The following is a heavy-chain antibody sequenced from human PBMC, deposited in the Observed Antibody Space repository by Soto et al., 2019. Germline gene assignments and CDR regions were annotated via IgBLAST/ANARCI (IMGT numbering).Heavy chain of an antibody. Sequence: ASVKVSCKASGGTFSSYAISWVRQAPGQGLEWMGGIIPIFGTANYAQKFQGRVTITADESTSTAYMELSSLRSEDTAVYYCARESGGSGHRGEHFQHWGQGTLVTVSS. CDR3: ARESGGSGHRGEHFQH. CDR2: IIPIFGTA. J-gene: IGHJ1*01. D-gene: IGHD6-19*01. V-gene: IGHV1-69*13. CDR1: GGTFSSYA.